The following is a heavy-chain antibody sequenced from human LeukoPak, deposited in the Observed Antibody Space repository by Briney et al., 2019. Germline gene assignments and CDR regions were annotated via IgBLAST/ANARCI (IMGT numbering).Heavy chain of an antibody. D-gene: IGHD2-2*01. J-gene: IGHJ5*02. CDR2: INPSGGST. V-gene: IGHV1-46*01. CDR1: GYTFTSYY. CDR3: ARDGCSSTSCYASGNWFDP. Sequence: GASVKVSCKASGYTFTSYYMHWVRQAPGQGLEWMGIINPSGGSTSYAQKFQGRVTMTRDTSTSTVYMELSSLRSEDTAVYYCARDGCSSTSCYASGNWFDPWGQGTLVTVSS.